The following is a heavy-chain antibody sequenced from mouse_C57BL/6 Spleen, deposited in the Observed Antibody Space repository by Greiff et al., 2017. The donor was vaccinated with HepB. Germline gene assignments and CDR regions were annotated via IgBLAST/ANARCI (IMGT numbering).Heavy chain of an antibody. J-gene: IGHJ3*01. V-gene: IGHV5-6*01. Sequence: EVKLVESGGDLAKPGGSLKLSCAASGFTFSSYGMSWVRQTPDKRLEWVATISSGGSYTYYPDSVKGRFTISRDNAKNTLYLQMSSLKSEDTAMYYCARHDYSNFFAYWGQGTLVTVSA. CDR2: ISSGGSYT. CDR3: ARHDYSNFFAY. D-gene: IGHD2-5*01. CDR1: GFTFSSYG.